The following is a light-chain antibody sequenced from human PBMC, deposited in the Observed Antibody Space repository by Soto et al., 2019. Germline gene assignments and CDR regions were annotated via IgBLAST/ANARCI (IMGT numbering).Light chain of an antibody. CDR1: SSDIGGYNY. CDR2: EVS. Sequence: QSALTQPASVSGSPGQSITISCTGTSSDIGGYNYVSWYQHHPGKAPKLMIYEVSNRPSGVSTRFSGSKSGNTASLAISGLQAEEEADYHCSSYTSRTTFVIFGGGTKLTVL. J-gene: IGLJ2*01. CDR3: SSYTSRTTFVI. V-gene: IGLV2-14*01.